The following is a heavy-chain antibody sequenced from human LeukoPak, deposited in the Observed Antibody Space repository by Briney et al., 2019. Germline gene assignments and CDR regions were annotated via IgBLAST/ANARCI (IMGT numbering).Heavy chain of an antibody. CDR1: GFTFSSYS. CDR3: ARGGSYGFDY. D-gene: IGHD1-26*01. Sequence: GGSLRLSCAASGFTFSSYSMNWVRQAPGKGLEWVSSISSSSSYMYYADSVKGRFTISRDNAKNSLYLQMNSLRAEDTAVYYCARGGSYGFDYWGQGTLVTVSS. J-gene: IGHJ4*02. CDR2: ISSSSSYM. V-gene: IGHV3-21*01.